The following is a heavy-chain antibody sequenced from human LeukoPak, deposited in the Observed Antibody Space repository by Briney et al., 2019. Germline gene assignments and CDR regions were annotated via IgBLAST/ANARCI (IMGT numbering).Heavy chain of an antibody. J-gene: IGHJ4*02. V-gene: IGHV3-48*01. CDR1: GFTFSSYS. CDR3: ARDSDFSSDY. Sequence: QSGGSLRLSCAASGFTFSSYSMNWVRQAPGKGLEWASYISSSSSTIYYADSVKGRFTISRDNAKNSLYLQMNSLRAEDAAVYYCARDSDFSSDYWGQGTLVTVSS. CDR2: ISSSSSTI. D-gene: IGHD3-3*01.